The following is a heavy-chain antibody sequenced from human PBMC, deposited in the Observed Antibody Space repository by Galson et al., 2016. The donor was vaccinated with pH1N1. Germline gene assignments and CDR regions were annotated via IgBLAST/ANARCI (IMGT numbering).Heavy chain of an antibody. J-gene: IGHJ4*02. Sequence: SLRLSCAASGFTFTDYEMNWVRQAPGKGLEWVSYIIGSGSITNYADSVRGRFTISRDNAKNSVFLQMDSLRAEDTAIYYCVREIRDDYNYGNFDYWGQGTLVTVSS. D-gene: IGHD5-24*01. V-gene: IGHV3-48*03. CDR1: GFTFTDYE. CDR3: VREIRDDYNYGNFDY. CDR2: IIGSGSIT.